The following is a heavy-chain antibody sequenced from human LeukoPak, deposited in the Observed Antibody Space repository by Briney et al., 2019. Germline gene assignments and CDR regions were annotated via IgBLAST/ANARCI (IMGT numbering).Heavy chain of an antibody. CDR2: IYTSGST. V-gene: IGHV4-4*07. CDR1: GGSISSYY. Sequence: SETLSLTCTVSGGSISSYYWSWIRQPAGKGLEWIGRIYTSGSTNYNPSLKSRVTMSVDTSKNQFSLKLSSVTAADTAVYYCARSTSSSWYSHYYYYMDVWGKGTTVTVSS. D-gene: IGHD6-13*01. CDR3: ARSTSSSWYSHYYYYMDV. J-gene: IGHJ6*03.